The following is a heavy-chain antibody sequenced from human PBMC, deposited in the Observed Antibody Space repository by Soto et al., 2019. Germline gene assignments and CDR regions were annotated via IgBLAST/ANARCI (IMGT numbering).Heavy chain of an antibody. J-gene: IGHJ4*02. CDR2: INHSGST. Sequence: PSETLSLTCAVYGGSFSGYYWSWIRQPPGKGLEWIGEINHSGSTNYNPSLKSRVTISVDTSKNQFSLKLSSVTAADTAVYYCARASVVVAATVSFDYWGQGTLVTVSS. CDR1: GGSFSGYY. D-gene: IGHD2-15*01. CDR3: ARASVVVAATVSFDY. V-gene: IGHV4-34*01.